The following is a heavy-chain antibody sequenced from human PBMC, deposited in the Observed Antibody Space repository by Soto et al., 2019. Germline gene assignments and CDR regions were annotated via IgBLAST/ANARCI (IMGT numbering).Heavy chain of an antibody. V-gene: IGHV3-72*01. CDR3: ARVGYFFDY. CDR2: TRNKANSYTT. D-gene: IGHD2-21*01. J-gene: IGHJ4*02. CDR1: GFTFSDHY. Sequence: PVGSLRLCCAASGFTFSDHYMDWVRQAPGKGLEWVGRTRNKANSYTTEYAASVKGRFTISRDDSKNSLYLQMNSLKTEDTAVYYCARVGYFFDYWGQGTLVTVSS.